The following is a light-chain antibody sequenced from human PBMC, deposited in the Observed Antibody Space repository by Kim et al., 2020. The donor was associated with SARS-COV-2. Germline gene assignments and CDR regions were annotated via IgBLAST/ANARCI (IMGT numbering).Light chain of an antibody. Sequence: DIQMTQSPSSLSASVGDRVTITCRASQSISYYLNWYQQKPGKAPKLLIYAAYSLQSGVPSRFSGSGSGTDFTLTISSLQPEDFATYYCKQNHSPLWTFGQGTKMDIK. CDR2: AAY. CDR3: KQNHSPLWT. V-gene: IGKV1-39*01. CDR1: QSISYY. J-gene: IGKJ1*01.